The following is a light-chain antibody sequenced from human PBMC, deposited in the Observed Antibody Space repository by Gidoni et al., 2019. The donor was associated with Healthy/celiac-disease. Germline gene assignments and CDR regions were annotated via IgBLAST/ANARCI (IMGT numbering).Light chain of an antibody. Sequence: SQMTQSPSSLSASVGDRVTITCRASQGSSNSVAWYQPKPGKVPKLLIYAASTLQSGVPSLFSGSGSGTDFTLTISSLQPEDVASYYCQKYNSAPLTFGPGTKVDIK. CDR2: AAS. CDR1: QGSSNS. CDR3: QKYNSAPLT. J-gene: IGKJ3*01. V-gene: IGKV1-27*01.